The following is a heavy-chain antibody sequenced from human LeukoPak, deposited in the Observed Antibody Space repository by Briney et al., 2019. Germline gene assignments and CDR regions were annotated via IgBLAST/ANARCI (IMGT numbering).Heavy chain of an antibody. CDR2: INPSGGST. Sequence: APVRVSCKASGYTFTSYYMHWVRQAPGQGLEWMGIINPSGGSTSYAQKFQGRVTMTRDTSTSTVYMELSSLRSEDTAVYYCATYDSSGYYLTGYFQHWGQGTLVTVSS. CDR3: ATYDSSGYYLTGYFQH. V-gene: IGHV1-46*01. CDR1: GYTFTSYY. J-gene: IGHJ1*01. D-gene: IGHD3-22*01.